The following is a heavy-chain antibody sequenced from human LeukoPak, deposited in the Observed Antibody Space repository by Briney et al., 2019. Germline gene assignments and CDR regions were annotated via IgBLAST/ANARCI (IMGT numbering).Heavy chain of an antibody. Sequence: SQTLSLACTVSGGSISSGGYYWSWIRQHPGKGLEWIGYIYYSGSTYYNPSLKSRVTISVDTSKNQFSLKLSSVTAADAAVYYCARGDYGDYGAHGSWGQGTLVTVSS. CDR3: ARGDYGDYGAHGS. CDR1: GGSISSGGYY. CDR2: IYYSGST. V-gene: IGHV4-31*03. J-gene: IGHJ4*02. D-gene: IGHD4-17*01.